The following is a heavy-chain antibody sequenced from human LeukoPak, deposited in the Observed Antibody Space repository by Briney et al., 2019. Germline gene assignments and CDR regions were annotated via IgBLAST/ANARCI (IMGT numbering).Heavy chain of an antibody. CDR2: ISSSSSYI. CDR1: GFTFSSYS. Sequence: GGSLRLSCAASGFTFSSYSMNWVRQAPGKGLEWVSSISSSSSYIYYAASVKGRFTISRDNAKNSLYLQMNSLRAEDTAVYYCARELSATSYYYYYMDVWGKGTTVTVSS. V-gene: IGHV3-21*01. CDR3: ARELSATSYYYYYMDV. D-gene: IGHD5-24*01. J-gene: IGHJ6*03.